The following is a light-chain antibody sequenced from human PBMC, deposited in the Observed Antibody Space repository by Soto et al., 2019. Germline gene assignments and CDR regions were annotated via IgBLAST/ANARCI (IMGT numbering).Light chain of an antibody. J-gene: IGKJ1*01. CDR3: HHPGNSRGT. CDR2: GAS. V-gene: IGKV3-20*01. Sequence: EIVLAQSPGTLSLSPGERATLSCRASQTISSRYLTWYQQKSGQVPRLLIYGASSRSTGIPDRFSGSGSGTDFTLTISSLEPEDAAVYYCHHPGNSRGTFGQGTKVEIK. CDR1: QTISSRY.